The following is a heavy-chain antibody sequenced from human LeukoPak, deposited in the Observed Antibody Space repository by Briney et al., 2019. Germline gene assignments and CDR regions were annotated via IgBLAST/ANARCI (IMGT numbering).Heavy chain of an antibody. Sequence: GGSLRLSCAASGFTFSSYWMSWVRQAPGKGLEWVANIKQDGSEKYYVDSVKGRLTISRDNAKNSLYLQMNSLRAEDTAVYYCARAYYYDSSGYYYDYWGQGTLVTVSS. CDR1: GFTFSSYW. CDR2: IKQDGSEK. J-gene: IGHJ4*02. V-gene: IGHV3-7*01. D-gene: IGHD3-22*01. CDR3: ARAYYYDSSGYYYDY.